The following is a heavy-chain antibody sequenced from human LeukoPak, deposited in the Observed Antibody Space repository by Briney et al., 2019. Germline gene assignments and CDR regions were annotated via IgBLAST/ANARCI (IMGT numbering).Heavy chain of an antibody. V-gene: IGHV4-4*07. CDR3: ARGPYRLGYCSGGSCYYFDY. CDR1: GGSISSYY. CDR2: IYTSGST. J-gene: IGHJ4*02. D-gene: IGHD2-15*01. Sequence: SETLSLTCTVSGGSISSYYWSWIRQPAGKGLEWIGRIYTSGSTNYNPSLKSRVTMSVDTSKNQFSLKLSSVTAADTAVYYCARGPYRLGYCSGGSCYYFDYWGQGTLVTVSS.